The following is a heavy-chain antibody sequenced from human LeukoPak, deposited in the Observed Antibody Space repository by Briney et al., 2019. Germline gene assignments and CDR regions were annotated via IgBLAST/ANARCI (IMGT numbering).Heavy chain of an antibody. D-gene: IGHD5-18*01. CDR1: GFTFSSYA. CDR2: TSGSGGST. V-gene: IGHV3-23*01. J-gene: IGHJ4*02. CDR3: AKDYLDTAMAFFDY. Sequence: PGGSLRLSCAASGFTFSSYAMSWVRQAPGKGLEWVSATSGSGGSTYYADSVKGRFTISRDNSMNTLYLQMNSLRAEDTAVYYCAKDYLDTAMAFFDYWGQGTLVTVSS.